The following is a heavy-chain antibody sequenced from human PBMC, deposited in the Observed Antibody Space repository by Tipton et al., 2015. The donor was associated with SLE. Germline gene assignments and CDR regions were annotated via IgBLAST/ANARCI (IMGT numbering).Heavy chain of an antibody. J-gene: IGHJ3*02. Sequence: QVQLVQSGAEVKKPGASVKVSCKASGYTFTSYYMHWVRQAPGQGLEWMGIINPSGGSTSYAQKFQGRLTMTRDTSTSTVYMELSSLRSEDTAVYYCATVFWFGAFDIWGQGTMVTVSS. V-gene: IGHV1-46*01. D-gene: IGHD3/OR15-3a*01. CDR2: INPSGGST. CDR3: ATVFWFGAFDI. CDR1: GYTFTSYY.